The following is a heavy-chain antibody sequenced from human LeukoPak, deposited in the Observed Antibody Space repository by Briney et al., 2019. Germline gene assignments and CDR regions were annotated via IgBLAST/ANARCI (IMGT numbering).Heavy chain of an antibody. V-gene: IGHV3-74*01. J-gene: IGHJ4*02. D-gene: IGHD3-10*01. Sequence: GGPLRLSCAASGFTFSNYWMYWVRQAPGKGLVWVSRISSDGTTTNFAGSVKGRFTISRDNAKNTVYLQMNSLRAEDTAVYYCARDITLTRGGRSDYWGQGTLVTVSS. CDR3: ARDITLTRGGRSDY. CDR1: GFTFSNYW. CDR2: ISSDGTTT.